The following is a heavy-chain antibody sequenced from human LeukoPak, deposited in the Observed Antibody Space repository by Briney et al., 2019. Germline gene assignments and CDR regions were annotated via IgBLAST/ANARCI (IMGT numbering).Heavy chain of an antibody. J-gene: IGHJ6*03. D-gene: IGHD3-10*01. Sequence: SETLSLTCTVSGGSISSGDYYWSWIRQPPGKGLEWIGYIYYSGSTNYNPSLKSRVTISVDTSKNQFSLKLSSVTAADTAVYYCARDSIGSGSTPTYYYYYYMDVWGKGTTVTVSS. CDR3: ARDSIGSGSTPTYYYYYYMDV. CDR2: IYYSGST. CDR1: GGSISSGDYY. V-gene: IGHV4-61*08.